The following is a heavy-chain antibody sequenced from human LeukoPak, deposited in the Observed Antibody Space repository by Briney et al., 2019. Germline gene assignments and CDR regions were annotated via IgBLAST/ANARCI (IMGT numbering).Heavy chain of an antibody. D-gene: IGHD6-25*01. CDR1: GLIFDDYA. CDR2: ISSSSSYI. J-gene: IGHJ4*02. Sequence: GRSLRLSCAASGLIFDDYAMHWVRQAPGKGLEWVSSISSSSSYIYYADSVKGRFTISRDNAKNSLYLQMNSLRAEDTAVYYCARDKRDRSFDYWGQGTLVTVSS. CDR3: ARDKRDRSFDY. V-gene: IGHV3-21*01.